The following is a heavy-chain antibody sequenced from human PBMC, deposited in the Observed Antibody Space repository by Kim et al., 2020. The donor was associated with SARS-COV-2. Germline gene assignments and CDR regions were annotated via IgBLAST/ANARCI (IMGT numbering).Heavy chain of an antibody. CDR3: ARDSGFGEEYGMDV. D-gene: IGHD3-10*01. J-gene: IGHJ6*02. V-gene: IGHV4-34*01. CDR2: INHSGST. Sequence: SETLSLTCAVYGGSFSGYYWSWIRQPPGKGLEWIGEINHSGSTNYNPSLKSRVTISVDTSKNQFSLKLSSVTAADTAVYYCARDSGFGEEYGMDVWGQGTTVTVSS. CDR1: GGSFSGYY.